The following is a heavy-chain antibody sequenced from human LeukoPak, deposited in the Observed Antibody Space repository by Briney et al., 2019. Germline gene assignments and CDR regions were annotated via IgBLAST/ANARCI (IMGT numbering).Heavy chain of an antibody. J-gene: IGHJ4*02. V-gene: IGHV1-18*01. CDR3: ARDPAIGYFDY. CDR2: ISADNGNT. CDR1: GYTFTSYD. Sequence: ASVKVSCKPSGYTFTSYDISWVRQAPGQWLEWMGWISADNGNTNYAQKLQGRVTMTTDTSTSTAYMELRSLRSDDTAVYYCARDPAIGYFDYWGRGTLVTVSS.